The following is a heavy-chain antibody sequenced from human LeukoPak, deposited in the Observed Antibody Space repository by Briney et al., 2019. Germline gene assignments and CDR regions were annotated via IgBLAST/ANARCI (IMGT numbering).Heavy chain of an antibody. CDR2: ITWNSGNI. CDR3: AKDKTSFYDAMDV. V-gene: IGHV3-9*01. Sequence: GGSLRLSCSASGFTFSSYAMHWVRQAPGKGLEWVSGITWNSGNIVYVDSVKGRFTISRDNAKNSLFLQMNSLRAEDTALYYCAKDKTSFYDAMDVWGQGTTVTVSS. CDR1: GFTFSSYA. J-gene: IGHJ6*02. D-gene: IGHD6-6*01.